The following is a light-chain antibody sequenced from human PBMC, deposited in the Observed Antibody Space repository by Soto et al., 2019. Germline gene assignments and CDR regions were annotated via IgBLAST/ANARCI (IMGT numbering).Light chain of an antibody. CDR3: QQANSLPLT. J-gene: IGKJ4*01. CDR2: AAT. CDR1: QGISNW. V-gene: IGKV1-12*01. Sequence: DIQMTQSPSSVSASVGDRVTITCRATQGISNWLAWYQQKPGQAPKLLIYAATNLQDGVPLRFSGSGSGAHFTLTISALQPEDFATHYCQQANSLPLTFGGGTKVDIK.